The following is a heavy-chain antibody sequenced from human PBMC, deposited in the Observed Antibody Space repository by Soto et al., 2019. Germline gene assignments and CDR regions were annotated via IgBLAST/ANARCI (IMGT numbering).Heavy chain of an antibody. CDR3: ANSQGYSSSWYSY. Sequence: GGSLRLSCAASGFTFSSYAMHWVRQAPGKGLEWVAVISYDGSNKYYADSVKGRFTISRDNSKNTLYLQMNSLRAEDTAVYYCANSQGYSSSWYSYWGQGTLVTVSS. D-gene: IGHD6-13*01. V-gene: IGHV3-30-3*01. J-gene: IGHJ4*02. CDR1: GFTFSSYA. CDR2: ISYDGSNK.